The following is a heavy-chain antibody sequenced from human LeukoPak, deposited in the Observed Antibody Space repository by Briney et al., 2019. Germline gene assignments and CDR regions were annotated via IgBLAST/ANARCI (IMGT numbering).Heavy chain of an antibody. CDR1: GSTLTSYG. J-gene: IGHJ6*02. Sequence: ASVKVSCKASGSTLTSYGISWVRQAPGQGLEWVGWISVYNGNTNYAQKLQGRVTMTTDTSTSTAYMELRSLRSDDTAVSYCARGLERYYYGSGTYVYYYGMDTWGQGTTVTVSS. CDR2: ISVYNGNT. D-gene: IGHD3-10*01. V-gene: IGHV1-18*01. CDR3: ARGLERYYYGSGTYVYYYGMDT.